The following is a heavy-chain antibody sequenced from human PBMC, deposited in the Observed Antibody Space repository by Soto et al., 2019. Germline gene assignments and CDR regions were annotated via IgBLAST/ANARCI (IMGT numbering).Heavy chain of an antibody. CDR1: GGSFSGYY. Sequence: SETLSLTCAVYGGSFSGYYWSWIRQPPGKGLEWIGEINHSGSTNYNPSLKSRVTISVDTSKNQFSLKLSSVTAADTAVYYCAREGITMVRGKRWFDPWGQGTLVTVSS. D-gene: IGHD3-10*01. J-gene: IGHJ5*02. V-gene: IGHV4-34*01. CDR2: INHSGST. CDR3: AREGITMVRGKRWFDP.